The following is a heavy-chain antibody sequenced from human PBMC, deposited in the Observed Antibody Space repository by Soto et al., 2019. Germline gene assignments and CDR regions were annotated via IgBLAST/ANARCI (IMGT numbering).Heavy chain of an antibody. D-gene: IGHD6-13*01. CDR1: GGSFSSFY. Sequence: PSETLSLTCTVYGGSFSSFYWSWIRQAPGKGLEWIASIYYSGRTHNNPALKSRVTMSVDTYTNQFSLKMNAVTAADTAVYYCTRHEGGAAADRPLDYWGQGTLVTVSS. CDR3: TRHEGGAAADRPLDY. J-gene: IGHJ4*02. V-gene: IGHV4-59*04. CDR2: IYYSGRT.